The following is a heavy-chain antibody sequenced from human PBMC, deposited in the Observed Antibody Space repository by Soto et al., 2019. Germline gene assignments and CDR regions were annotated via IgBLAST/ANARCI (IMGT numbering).Heavy chain of an antibody. J-gene: IGHJ4*02. CDR1: GGSISSDSYY. CDR3: ARQSILTGYYNPPHFDY. V-gene: IGHV4-39*01. Sequence: PSETLSLTCTVSGGSISSDSYYWGWIRQSPEKGLEWIASIYYSGSTYYNPSLKSRVTISVDTSKNQFSLKLSSVTAADTAVYYCARQSILTGYYNPPHFDYWGQGTLVTVSS. D-gene: IGHD3-9*01. CDR2: IYYSGST.